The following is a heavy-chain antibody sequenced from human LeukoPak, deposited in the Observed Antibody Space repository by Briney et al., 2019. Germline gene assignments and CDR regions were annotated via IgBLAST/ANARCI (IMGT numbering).Heavy chain of an antibody. Sequence: GGSLRLSCAASGFTFSNFNMNWVRQAPGKGLEWISYISGTSATIYYADSAKGRFTISRDNAKNSLYLQMNSLRVEDTAVYYCARDSSAGSSGFWGQGTLVTVSS. J-gene: IGHJ4*02. D-gene: IGHD6-25*01. V-gene: IGHV3-48*01. CDR2: ISGTSATI. CDR3: ARDSSAGSSGF. CDR1: GFTFSNFN.